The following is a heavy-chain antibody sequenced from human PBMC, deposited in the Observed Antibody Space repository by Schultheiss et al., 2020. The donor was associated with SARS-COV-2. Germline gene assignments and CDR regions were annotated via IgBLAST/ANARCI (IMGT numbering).Heavy chain of an antibody. CDR3: ARGLDTAGRVSWFDP. D-gene: IGHD2-21*02. CDR1: GVSISTTGYY. CDR2: IYTSGST. Sequence: SETLSLTCTVSGVSISTTGYYWSWIRQPAGKGLEWIGRIYTSGSTNYNPSLKSRVTISVDTSKNQFSLKLSSVTAADTAVYYCARGLDTAGRVSWFDPWGRGTLVTVSS. J-gene: IGHJ5*02. V-gene: IGHV4-61*02.